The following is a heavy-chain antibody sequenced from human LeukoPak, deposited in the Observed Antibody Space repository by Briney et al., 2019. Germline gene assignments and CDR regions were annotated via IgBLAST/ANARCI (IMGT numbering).Heavy chain of an antibody. CDR3: AAEQSAAGTNY. CDR1: GFSVSSNY. J-gene: IGHJ4*02. CDR2: IYSGGST. D-gene: IGHD6-13*01. Sequence: GGSLRLSCAASGFSVSSNYTSWVRQAPGKGLEWVSFIYSGGSTHYSDSVKGRFTISRDNSKNTLYLQMNSLRAEDTAVYYCAAEQSAAGTNYWGQGTLVTVSS. V-gene: IGHV3-53*01.